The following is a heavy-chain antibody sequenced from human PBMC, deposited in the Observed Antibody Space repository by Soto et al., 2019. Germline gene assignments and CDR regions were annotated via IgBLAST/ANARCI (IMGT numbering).Heavy chain of an antibody. V-gene: IGHV4-30-4*08. CDR2: TYYSGSA. Sequence: KPSETLSLTCSVSGGSFSSDSFIWSWIRQPPGKGLEWIGYTYYSGSAHYNPSLRSRLTISVDTSKNQFSLKLSSVTAADTAVYYCARRLGPRSRFDPWGQGTLVTVSS. D-gene: IGHD3-16*01. CDR1: GGSFSSDSFI. J-gene: IGHJ5*02. CDR3: ARRLGPRSRFDP.